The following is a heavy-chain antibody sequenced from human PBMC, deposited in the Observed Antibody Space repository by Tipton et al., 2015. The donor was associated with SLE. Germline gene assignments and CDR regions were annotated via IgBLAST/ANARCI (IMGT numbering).Heavy chain of an antibody. Sequence: TLSLTCTVSGGSISSSSYYWGWIRQPPGKGLEWIGYIYYTGATNYNPSLRSRVTISLDRSKNQFSLKLDSVTADDTAVYYCARSVVTYYYPGMEVWGQGTMVTVS. D-gene: IGHD4-23*01. CDR3: ARSVVTYYYPGMEV. J-gene: IGHJ6*02. CDR2: IYYTGAT. V-gene: IGHV4-61*05. CDR1: GGSISSSSYY.